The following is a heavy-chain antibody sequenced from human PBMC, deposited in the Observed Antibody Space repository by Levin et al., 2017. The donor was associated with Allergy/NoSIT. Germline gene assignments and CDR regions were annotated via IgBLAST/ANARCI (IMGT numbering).Heavy chain of an antibody. CDR2: ISAYNGNT. CDR3: ARDRVVVTAPRVRPGSDYFDY. V-gene: IGHV1-18*01. Sequence: GESLKISCKASGYTFTSYGISWVRQAPGQGLEWMGWISAYNGNTNYAQKLQGRVTMTTDTSTSTAYMELRSLRSDDTAVYYCARDRVVVTAPRVRPGSDYFDYWGQGTLVTVSS. CDR1: GYTFTSYG. D-gene: IGHD2-21*02. J-gene: IGHJ4*02.